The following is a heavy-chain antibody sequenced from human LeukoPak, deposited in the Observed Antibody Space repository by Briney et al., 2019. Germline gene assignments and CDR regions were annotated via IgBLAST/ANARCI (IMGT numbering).Heavy chain of an antibody. J-gene: IGHJ6*03. Sequence: GGSLRLSCAASGFTFSSYSMNWVRQAPGKGLEWVSSISSSSSYIYYADSVKGRSTISRDNAKNALYLQLNSLRAEETAVEYCEGEDHLHCCSSSSRRRYYYYYMDVWGKGTTVTVSS. V-gene: IGHV3-21*01. CDR3: EGEDHLHCCSSSSRRRYYYYYMDV. D-gene: IGHD2-2*01. CDR1: GFTFSSYS. CDR2: ISSSSSYI.